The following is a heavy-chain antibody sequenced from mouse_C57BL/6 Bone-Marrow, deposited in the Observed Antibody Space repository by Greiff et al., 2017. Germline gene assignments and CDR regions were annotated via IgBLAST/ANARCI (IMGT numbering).Heavy chain of an antibody. V-gene: IGHV1-42*01. CDR2: INPSTGGT. CDR1: GYSFTGYY. D-gene: IGHD2-10*01. Sequence: VQLQQSGPELVKPGASVKISCKASGYSFTGYYMNWVKQSPEKSLEWIGEINPSTGGTNYNQKFKAQATLTVDKSSSTTYMQLKSLTSEDSAVYYCASDLLHYWGQGTTLTVSS. J-gene: IGHJ2*01. CDR3: ASDLLHY.